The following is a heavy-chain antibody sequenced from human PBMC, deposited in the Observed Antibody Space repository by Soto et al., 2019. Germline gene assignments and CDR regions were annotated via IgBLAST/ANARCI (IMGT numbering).Heavy chain of an antibody. CDR2: LIPTFATA. D-gene: IGHD5-18*01. CDR1: GGIFSRDA. V-gene: IGHV1-69*01. CDR3: ACAPTLSHKSGGYTYGAFDY. Sequence: QVQLVQSGAEVKKPGSSVKVSCKASGGIFSRDAISWVRQAPGQGLEWMGGLIPTFATADYAQKFQDRVTITAVESTTTAYMDLSSLRSDDTAVSFCACAPTLSHKSGGYTYGAFDYWGQGTLVTVSS. J-gene: IGHJ4*02.